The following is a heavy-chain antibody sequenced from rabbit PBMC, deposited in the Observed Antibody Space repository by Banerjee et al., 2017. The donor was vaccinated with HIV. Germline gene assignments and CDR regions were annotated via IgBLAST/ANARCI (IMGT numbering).Heavy chain of an antibody. V-gene: IGHV1S45*01. CDR1: GFSFSNKYV. CDR3: ARDGFGTGPDYDL. J-gene: IGHJ4*01. CDR2: INTSSGNT. Sequence: QEQLEESGGDLVKPEGSLTLTCTASGFSFSNKYVMCWVRQAPGKGLEWIACINTSSGNTVYASWAKGPFTTSKTSSPTVTLQVTRLTAADTATYFCARDGFGTGPDYDLCGQGTLVTVS. D-gene: IGHD7-1*01.